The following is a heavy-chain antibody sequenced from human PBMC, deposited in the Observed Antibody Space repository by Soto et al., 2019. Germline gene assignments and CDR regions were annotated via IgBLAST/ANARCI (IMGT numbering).Heavy chain of an antibody. V-gene: IGHV3-33*01. J-gene: IGHJ6*02. CDR3: ARGHDYYYGMDV. CDR2: IWYDGSNK. CDR1: GFTFSSYG. Sequence: QVQLVESGGGVVQPGRSLRLSCAASGFTFSSYGMHWVRQAPGTGLEWVSVIWYDGSNKYYADSVKGQCTISSDNSKNTLYLQMNSLRAEDTAVYYCARGHDYYYGMDVCGQGTTVTVCS.